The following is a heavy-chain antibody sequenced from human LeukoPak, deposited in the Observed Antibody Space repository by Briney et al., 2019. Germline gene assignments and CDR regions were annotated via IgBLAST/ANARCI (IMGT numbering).Heavy chain of an antibody. J-gene: IGHJ3*02. Sequence: ASVKVSWKASRDTLTDYYMHWVRQAPGQGLEWMGWINPYSGGTNYARKFQGRVTMTWDTSIGTAYMELSTLRSDDTAVYYCAEVVAATGTVALDIWGQGTMVGVSS. V-gene: IGHV1-2*02. D-gene: IGHD1-26*01. CDR2: INPYSGGT. CDR1: RDTLTDYY. CDR3: AEVVAATGTVALDI.